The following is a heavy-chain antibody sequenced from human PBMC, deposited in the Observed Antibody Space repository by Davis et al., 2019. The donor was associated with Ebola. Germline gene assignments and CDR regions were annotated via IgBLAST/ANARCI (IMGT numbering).Heavy chain of an antibody. V-gene: IGHV1-8*03. Sequence: ASVKVSCKASGGTFSSYDINWVRQATGQGLEWMGWMNPNSGNTGYAQKFQGRVTITRNTSISTAYMELSSLRSEDTAVYYCARGYSSGWYGYFDLWGRGTLVTVSS. CDR2: MNPNSGNT. CDR1: GGTFSSYD. D-gene: IGHD6-19*01. J-gene: IGHJ2*01. CDR3: ARGYSSGWYGYFDL.